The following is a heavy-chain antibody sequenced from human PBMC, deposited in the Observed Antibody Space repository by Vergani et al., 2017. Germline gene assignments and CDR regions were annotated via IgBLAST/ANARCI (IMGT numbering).Heavy chain of an antibody. J-gene: IGHJ5*02. CDR3: ADSVHYYGSGSQPYNWFDP. CDR1: GGSISSYY. D-gene: IGHD3-10*01. Sequence: QVQLQESGPGLVKPSETLSLTCTVSGGSISSYYWSWIRQPAGKGLEWIGRIYTSGSTNYNPSLKSRVTMSVDTSKNQFSLKLSSVTAADTAVYYCADSVHYYGSGSQPYNWFDPWGQGTLVTVSS. V-gene: IGHV4-4*07. CDR2: IYTSGST.